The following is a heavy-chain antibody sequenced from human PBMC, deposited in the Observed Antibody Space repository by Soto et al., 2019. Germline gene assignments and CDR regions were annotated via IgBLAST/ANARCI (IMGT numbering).Heavy chain of an antibody. J-gene: IGHJ4*02. V-gene: IGHV1-69*01. CDR3: ARLVVAATTPSARPVGD. CDR2: IIPLFGSA. Sequence: QVQLVQSGAEVKKPGSSVKVSCKASGGPFSNYAINWVRQAPGQGLEWVGGIIPLFGSATYAQRFKGRVTITADESTNTAYMELSSLKFDATAVFCCARLVVAATTPSARPVGDWGQGALVTVSS. CDR1: GGPFSNYA. D-gene: IGHD2-15*01.